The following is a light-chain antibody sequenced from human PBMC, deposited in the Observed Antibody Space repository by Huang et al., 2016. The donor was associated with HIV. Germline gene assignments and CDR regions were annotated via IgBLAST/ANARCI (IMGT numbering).Light chain of an antibody. V-gene: IGKV3-15*01. Sequence: EIVMTQSPATLSGSPGQRVTLSCRANRSVSTNLAWYQQRHGQAPRRLIYGSSTRAPGIPARFSGSGSGTDFSLTISSLQSEDFALYYCHQYNNWLLSFGGGTRV. CDR2: GSS. J-gene: IGKJ4*01. CDR1: RSVSTN. CDR3: HQYNNWLLS.